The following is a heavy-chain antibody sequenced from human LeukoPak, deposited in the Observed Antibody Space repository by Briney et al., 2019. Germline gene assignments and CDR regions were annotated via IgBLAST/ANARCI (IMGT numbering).Heavy chain of an antibody. CDR3: ARGPSGVGFYYYYGMDV. CDR2: IYYSGST. V-gene: IGHV4-59*01. Sequence: SETLSLTCTVSGGSISSYYWSWIRQPPGKGLEWIGYIYYSGSTNYNPSLKSRVTISVDTSKNQLPLKLSSVTAADTAVYYCARGPSGVGFYYYYGMDVWGQGTTVTVSS. CDR1: GGSISSYY. D-gene: IGHD7-27*01. J-gene: IGHJ6*02.